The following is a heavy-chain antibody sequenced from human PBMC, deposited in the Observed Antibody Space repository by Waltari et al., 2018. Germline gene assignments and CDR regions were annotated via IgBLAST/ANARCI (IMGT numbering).Heavy chain of an antibody. CDR2: IIPIFGTA. CDR3: ARGRSSGWYSNWFDP. V-gene: IGHV1-69*08. J-gene: IGHJ5*02. D-gene: IGHD6-19*01. Sequence: QVQLVQSGAEVKKPGSSVKVSCKASGGTFSSYAISWVRQAPGQGLEWMGRIIPIFGTANDAQKFQGRGTITADKSTSTAYMELSSLRSEDTAVYYCARGRSSGWYSNWFDPWGQGTLGTVSS. CDR1: GGTFSSYA.